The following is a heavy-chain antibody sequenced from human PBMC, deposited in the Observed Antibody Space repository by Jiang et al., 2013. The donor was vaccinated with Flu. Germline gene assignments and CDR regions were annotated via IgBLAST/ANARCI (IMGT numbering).Heavy chain of an antibody. V-gene: IGHV4-31*03. J-gene: IGHJ4*02. CDR1: GGSINSGGYY. CDR2: IYDNGNT. Sequence: GSGLVKPSQNLSLICTVSGGSINSGGYYWSWIRQHPGKGLEWIGYIYDNGNTYYNPSLKSRLTISRDASANQFSLKVKSVTAADTAVYYCATWGYDHSDGYRKGYSEYWGQGTLVTVSS. CDR3: ATWGYDHSDGYRKGYSEY. D-gene: IGHD3-16*01.